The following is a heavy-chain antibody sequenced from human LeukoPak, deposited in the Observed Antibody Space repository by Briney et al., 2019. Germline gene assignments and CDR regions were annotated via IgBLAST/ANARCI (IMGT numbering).Heavy chain of an antibody. D-gene: IGHD6-13*01. CDR1: GGSISSGGYY. V-gene: IGHV4-30-2*01. CDR2: IYHSGST. Sequence: SQTLSLTCTVSGGSISSGGYYWSWIRQPPGKGLEWIGYIYHSGSTYYNPSLKSRVTISVDTSKNQFSLKLSSVTAADTAVYYCARGSKPSGTYYWGQGTLVTVSS. J-gene: IGHJ4*02. CDR3: ARGSKPSGTYY.